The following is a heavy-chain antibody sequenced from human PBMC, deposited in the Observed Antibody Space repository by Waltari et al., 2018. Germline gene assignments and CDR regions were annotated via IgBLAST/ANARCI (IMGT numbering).Heavy chain of an antibody. Sequence: EVQLLESGGGLVQPGGSLRLSCAASGFTFSSYAMSWVRQAPGKGLEWVSAISGRGGSTYYADSVKGRFTISRDKSKNTLYLQMNSLRSEDTAVYYCARSGVTPSHYWGQGTLVTVSS. V-gene: IGHV3-23*01. D-gene: IGHD4-4*01. CDR1: GFTFSSYA. J-gene: IGHJ4*02. CDR2: ISGRGGST. CDR3: ARSGVTPSHY.